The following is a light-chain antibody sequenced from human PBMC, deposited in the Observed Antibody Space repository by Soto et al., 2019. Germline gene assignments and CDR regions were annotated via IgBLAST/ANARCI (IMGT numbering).Light chain of an antibody. CDR2: AAS. CDR1: QGISNY. J-gene: IGKJ1*01. Sequence: DIQMTQSPSSLSASVGDRVAIACRASQGISNYLAWYQQKPGEVPNLLIYAASRLQPGVTSRYSGGGSGTDFTLTISSLQPEDVATYYCQQYNSAPLTFGQGTRVDIK. V-gene: IGKV1-27*01. CDR3: QQYNSAPLT.